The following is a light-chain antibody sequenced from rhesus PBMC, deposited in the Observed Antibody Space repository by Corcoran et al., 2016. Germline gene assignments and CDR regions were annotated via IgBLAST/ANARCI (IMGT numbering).Light chain of an antibody. V-gene: IGKV3-40*03. CDR3: QQYNNWYS. Sequence: EIVMTQSPATLSLSPGETATLSCRASESVGSYLAWYQQKPGQAPKLLVHSAYFRATGIPDRFSGSGSRTEFTLTISSLEPEDVGVYYCQQYNNWYSFGQGTKVEIK. CDR1: ESVGSY. CDR2: SAY. J-gene: IGKJ2*01.